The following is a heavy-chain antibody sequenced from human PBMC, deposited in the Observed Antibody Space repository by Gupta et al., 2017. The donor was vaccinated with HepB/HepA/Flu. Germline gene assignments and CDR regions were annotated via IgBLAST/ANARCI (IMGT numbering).Heavy chain of an antibody. CDR3: AREGRGELAPAAGFDY. V-gene: IGHV1-69*06. J-gene: IGHJ4*02. D-gene: IGHD1-26*01. CDR1: GGTFSSYA. Sequence: QVQLVQSGAEVKKPGSSVKFSCKASGGTFSSYAISWVRQGPGQGVEWMGGIIPIFGTANYAQQCQGRVTITADKSTSTAYMELSSLRSEDTAVYYCAREGRGELAPAAGFDYWGQGTLVTVSS. CDR2: IIPIFGTA.